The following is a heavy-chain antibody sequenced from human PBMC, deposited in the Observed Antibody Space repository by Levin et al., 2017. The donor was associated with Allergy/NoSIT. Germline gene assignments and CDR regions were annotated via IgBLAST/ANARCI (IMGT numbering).Heavy chain of an antibody. V-gene: IGHV3-43*01. CDR2: IDWDGTST. J-gene: IGHJ4*02. Sequence: GGSLRLSCAASGFTFDDYTMHWVRQVPGKGLEWVSLIDWDGTSTFYADSVKGLFTISRDNSKHILYLQLNSLRSEDTAFYYCAKDTIPREARYFDSWGQGTLVTVSS. CDR3: AKDTIPREARYFDS. CDR1: GFTFDDYT. D-gene: IGHD2-2*02.